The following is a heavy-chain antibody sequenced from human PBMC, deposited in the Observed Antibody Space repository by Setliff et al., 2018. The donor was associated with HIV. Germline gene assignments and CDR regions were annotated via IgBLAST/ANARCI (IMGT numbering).Heavy chain of an antibody. CDR2: IRSKNYGGAP. Sequence: GGSLRLSCTTSGFNFGDYLISWVRQAPGKGLEWVGFIRSKNYGGAPEYAASVKGRFTISRDDSKTIAYLQMNSLTTEDTDVYFCTRDRRGSNSWSGYNGGFDYWGQGTLVTVSS. CDR1: GFNFGDYL. V-gene: IGHV3-49*04. CDR3: TRDRRGSNSWSGYNGGFDY. J-gene: IGHJ4*02. D-gene: IGHD3-3*01.